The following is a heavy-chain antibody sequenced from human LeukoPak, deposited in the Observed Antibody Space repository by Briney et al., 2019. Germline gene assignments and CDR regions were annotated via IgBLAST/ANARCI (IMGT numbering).Heavy chain of an antibody. CDR2: ISYDGSNK. CDR3: AKDRSSGWSFLPN. J-gene: IGHJ4*02. D-gene: IGHD6-19*01. CDR1: GFTFSSYG. V-gene: IGHV3-30*18. Sequence: GGSLRLSCAASGFTFSSYGMHWVRQAPGKGLEWVAVISYDGSNKYYADSVKGRFTISRDNSKNTLYLQMNSLRAEDTAVYYCAKDRSSGWSFLPNWGQGTLVTVSS.